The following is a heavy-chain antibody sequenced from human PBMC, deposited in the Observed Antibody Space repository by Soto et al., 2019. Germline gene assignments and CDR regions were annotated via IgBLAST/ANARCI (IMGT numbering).Heavy chain of an antibody. V-gene: IGHV4-39*07. CDR3: AAVNSSWYGVGYYYGMDV. CDR1: GGSISSSSYY. J-gene: IGHJ6*02. CDR2: IYYSGST. Sequence: SETLSLTCTVSGGSISSSSYYWGWIRQPPGKGLEWIGSIYYSGSTYYNPSLKSRVTISVDTSKNQFSLKLSSVTAADTAVYYCAAVNSSWYGVGYYYGMDVWGQGTTVTVSS. D-gene: IGHD6-13*01.